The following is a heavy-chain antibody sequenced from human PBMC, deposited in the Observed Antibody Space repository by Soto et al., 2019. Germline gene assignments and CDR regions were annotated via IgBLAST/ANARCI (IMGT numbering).Heavy chain of an antibody. CDR2: ISSSSSYI. D-gene: IGHD3-22*01. V-gene: IGHV3-21*01. Sequence: GESLKISCAASGFTFSSYSMNWVRQAPGKGLEWVSSISSSSSYIYYADSVKGRFTISRDNAKNSLYLQMNSLRAEDTAVYYCARGGYDSSGYYFDYWGQGTLVTVSS. CDR3: ARGGYDSSGYYFDY. J-gene: IGHJ4*02. CDR1: GFTFSSYS.